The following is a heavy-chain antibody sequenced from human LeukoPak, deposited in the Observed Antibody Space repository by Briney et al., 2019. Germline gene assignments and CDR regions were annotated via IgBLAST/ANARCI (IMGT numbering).Heavy chain of an antibody. CDR2: INTNTGNP. V-gene: IGHV7-4-1*02. CDR3: ARDHEGYCSGGSCNGGY. CDR1: GYTFTSYA. J-gene: IGHJ4*02. Sequence: EASVKVSCKASGYTFTSYAMNWVRQAPGQGLEWMGWINTNTGNPTYAQGFTGRFVFSLDTSVSTAYLQISSLKAEDTAVYYCARDHEGYCSGGSCNGGYWGQGTLVTVSS. D-gene: IGHD2-15*01.